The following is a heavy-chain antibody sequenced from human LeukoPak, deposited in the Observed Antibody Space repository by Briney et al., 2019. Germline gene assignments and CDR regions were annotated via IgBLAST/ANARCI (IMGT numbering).Heavy chain of an antibody. D-gene: IGHD3-3*01. CDR2: INWNGGST. J-gene: IGHJ3*02. Sequence: GGSLRLSCAASGFTFDDYGMSWVRQAPGKGLEWVSGINWNGGSTGYADSVKGRFTISRDNAKNSLYLQTNSLRAEDTALYYCARDERIFGVVIMCAFDIWGQGTMVTVSS. CDR1: GFTFDDYG. V-gene: IGHV3-20*04. CDR3: ARDERIFGVVIMCAFDI.